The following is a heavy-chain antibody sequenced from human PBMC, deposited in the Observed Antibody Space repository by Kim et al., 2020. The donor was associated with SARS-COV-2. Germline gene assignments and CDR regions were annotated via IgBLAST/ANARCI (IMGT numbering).Heavy chain of an antibody. V-gene: IGHV3-30*18. D-gene: IGHD5-12*01. CDR2: ISYDGSNK. J-gene: IGHJ4*02. CDR1: GFTFSSYG. Sequence: GGSLRLSCAASGFTFSSYGMHWVRQAPGKGLEWVAVISYDGSNKYYADSVKGRFTISRDNSKNTLYLQMNSLRAEDTAVYYCAKGLGLDIVATPEDYWGQGTLVTVSS. CDR3: AKGLGLDIVATPEDY.